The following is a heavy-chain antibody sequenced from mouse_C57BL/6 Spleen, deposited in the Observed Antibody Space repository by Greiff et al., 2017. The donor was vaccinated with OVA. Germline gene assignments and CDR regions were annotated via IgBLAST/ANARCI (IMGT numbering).Heavy chain of an antibody. CDR1: GFTFSSYA. Sequence: EVKVVESGGGLVKPGGSLKLSCAASGFTFSSYAMSWVRQTPGKRLEWVATISDGGSYTYYPDNVKGRFTISRDNAKSNLYLQMSHLKSEDTAMYYCARDNRDSSNAFDYWGQGTTLTVSS. V-gene: IGHV5-4*01. CDR2: ISDGGSYT. CDR3: ARDNRDSSNAFDY. D-gene: IGHD2-5*01. J-gene: IGHJ2*01.